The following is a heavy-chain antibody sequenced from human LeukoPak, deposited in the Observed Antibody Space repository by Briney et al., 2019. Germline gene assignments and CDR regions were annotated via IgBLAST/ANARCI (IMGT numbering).Heavy chain of an antibody. D-gene: IGHD3-16*02. Sequence: PSETLSLSFAVYDGSFRGYYWSWIRQPPGTGLEWIGEINHSGSTKYNPSLKSRVTVSVDTSKNQVSLRLSSVTAADTAVYYCARGRSRDDVWGSYRTFDYWGQGTLVTVSS. CDR1: DGSFRGYY. CDR3: ARGRSRDDVWGSYRTFDY. V-gene: IGHV4-34*01. CDR2: INHSGST. J-gene: IGHJ4*02.